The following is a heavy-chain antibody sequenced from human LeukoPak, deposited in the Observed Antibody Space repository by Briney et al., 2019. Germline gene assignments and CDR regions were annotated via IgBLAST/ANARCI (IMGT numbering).Heavy chain of an antibody. CDR1: GFTFSSYE. CDR2: ISSSGSTI. J-gene: IGHJ4*02. CDR3: ARRRCRYGSGSYDDY. D-gene: IGHD3-10*01. V-gene: IGHV3-48*03. Sequence: GGSLRLSCAASGFTFSSYEMNWVRQAPGKGLEWVSYISSSGSTIYYADSVKGRFTISRDNAKNSLYLQMNSLRAEDTAVYYCARRRCRYGSGSYDDYWGQGTLVTVSS.